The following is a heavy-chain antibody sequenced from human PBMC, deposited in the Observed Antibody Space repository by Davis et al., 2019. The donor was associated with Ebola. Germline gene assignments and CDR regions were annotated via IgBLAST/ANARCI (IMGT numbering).Heavy chain of an antibody. J-gene: IGHJ6*02. Sequence: SETLSLTCTVSGGSIGSTTYYWGWIRQPPGKGLEWIGYIYYSESSNYNPSLKSRVTISVDTSKNHFSLKLSSVTAADTAVYYCARDSRWLVPGTYYYYGMDVWGQGTTVTVSS. D-gene: IGHD6-19*01. V-gene: IGHV4-61*03. CDR1: GGSIGSTTYY. CDR3: ARDSRWLVPGTYYYYGMDV. CDR2: IYYSESS.